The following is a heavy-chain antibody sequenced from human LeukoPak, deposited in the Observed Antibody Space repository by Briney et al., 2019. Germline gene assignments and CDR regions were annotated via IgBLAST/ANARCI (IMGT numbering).Heavy chain of an antibody. D-gene: IGHD3-10*01. CDR2: INPNSGGT. J-gene: IGHJ3*02. CDR1: GYTFTGYY. CDR3: ARNIWFGESSDAFDI. Sequence: ASVKVSCKASGYTFTGYYLHWVRQAPGQGLEWMGWINPNSGGTNYAQKFQGRVMTRDTSISTAYMELSRLRSDDTAVYYCARNIWFGESSDAFDIWGQGTMVTVSS. V-gene: IGHV1-2*02.